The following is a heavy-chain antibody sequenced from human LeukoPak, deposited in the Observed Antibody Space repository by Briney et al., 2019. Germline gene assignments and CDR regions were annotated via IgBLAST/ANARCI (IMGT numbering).Heavy chain of an antibody. D-gene: IGHD6-6*01. CDR3: AREVEIPYSSSYDY. V-gene: IGHV3-66*01. J-gene: IGHJ4*02. CDR2: IYSGGST. CDR1: GFTVSRND. Sequence: GGSLRLSCAASGFTVSRNDMSWVRQAPGKGLEWVSLIYSGGSTNYADSVKGRFTISRDNSKNTLYLQMNSLRVEDTAVYYCAREVEIPYSSSYDYWGQGTLVTVSS.